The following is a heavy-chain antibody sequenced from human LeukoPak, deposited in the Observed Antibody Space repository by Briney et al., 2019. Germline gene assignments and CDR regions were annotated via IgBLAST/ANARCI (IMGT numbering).Heavy chain of an antibody. CDR3: ATLRGRGAFDI. V-gene: IGHV1-18*01. D-gene: IGHD3-16*01. J-gene: IGHJ3*02. CDR2: ISPYNGNT. CDR1: GYTFISYG. Sequence: ASVKVPRKASGYTFISYGISWVRQAPGQGLEWMGWISPYNGNTNDAQKLQGRVTMTTDTSTSTAYMELRSLRSDDTAVYYCATLRGRGAFDIWGQGTMVTVSS.